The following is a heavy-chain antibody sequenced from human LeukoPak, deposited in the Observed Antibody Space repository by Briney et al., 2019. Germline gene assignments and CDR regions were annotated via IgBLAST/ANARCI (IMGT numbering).Heavy chain of an antibody. V-gene: IGHV4-34*01. Sequence: PSETLSLTCAVYGGSFSGYYWSWIRQPPGKGLEWIGEINHSGSTNYNPSLKSRVTISVDTSKNQFSLKLSSVTAADTAVYYCARTDQRGRPFDYWGLGTLVTVSS. CDR3: ARTDQRGRPFDY. CDR1: GGSFSGYY. CDR2: INHSGST. D-gene: IGHD2-2*01. J-gene: IGHJ4*02.